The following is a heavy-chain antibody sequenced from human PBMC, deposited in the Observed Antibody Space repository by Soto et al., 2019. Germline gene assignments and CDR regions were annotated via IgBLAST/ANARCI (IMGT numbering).Heavy chain of an antibody. CDR1: GFTFDDYA. V-gene: IGHV3-64*01. Sequence: GGSLRLSCAASGFTFDDYAMHWVRQAPGKGLEWVSGISSNGVGTYYANSVQGRFTISRDNSKNTVYLQMGSLRPEDMAVYYCARRARPDFYYMDVWGKGTTVTVSS. CDR2: ISSNGVGT. J-gene: IGHJ6*03. CDR3: ARRARPDFYYMDV. D-gene: IGHD6-6*01.